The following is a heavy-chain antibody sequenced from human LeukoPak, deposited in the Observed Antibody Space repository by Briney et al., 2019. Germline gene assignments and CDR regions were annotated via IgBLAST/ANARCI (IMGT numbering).Heavy chain of an antibody. V-gene: IGHV3-21*01. CDR1: GFTFSSYS. Sequence: PGGSLRLSCAASGFTFSSYSMNWVRQAPGKGLEWVSSISSSSSYIYYADSEKGRFTISRDNAKNSLYLQMNSLRAEDTAVYYCARDLPTYSSSWYYYYYGMDVWGQGTTVTVSS. D-gene: IGHD6-13*01. CDR2: ISSSSSYI. J-gene: IGHJ6*02. CDR3: ARDLPTYSSSWYYYYYGMDV.